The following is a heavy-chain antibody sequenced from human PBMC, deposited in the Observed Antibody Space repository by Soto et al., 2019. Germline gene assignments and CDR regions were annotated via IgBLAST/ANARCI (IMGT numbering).Heavy chain of an antibody. J-gene: IGHJ6*02. CDR3: SKDRRGVMDV. CDR2: VSESRRGT. V-gene: IGHV3-23*01. Sequence: PGGSLRLSCAASGFTFSNYDMSWVRQAPEKGLEWVSAVSESRRGTYYANSVKGRFTIPRDNSKDTLYLQMNSLRAEDTAVYFCSKDRRGVMDVWGQGTTVTVSS. CDR1: GFTFSNYD. D-gene: IGHD3-10*01.